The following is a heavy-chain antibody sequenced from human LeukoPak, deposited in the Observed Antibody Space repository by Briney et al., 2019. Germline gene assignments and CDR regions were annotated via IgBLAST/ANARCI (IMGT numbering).Heavy chain of an antibody. V-gene: IGHV3-74*01. Sequence: GGSLRLSCAASGFTFSSYSMNWVRQAPGKGLVWVSRINSDGSSTSYADSVKGRFTISRDNSNNTLYLQMNSLRAEDTAVYYCAKLTTSWGQGTLVTVSS. CDR2: INSDGSST. CDR3: AKLTTS. J-gene: IGHJ4*02. CDR1: GFTFSSYS. D-gene: IGHD4-11*01.